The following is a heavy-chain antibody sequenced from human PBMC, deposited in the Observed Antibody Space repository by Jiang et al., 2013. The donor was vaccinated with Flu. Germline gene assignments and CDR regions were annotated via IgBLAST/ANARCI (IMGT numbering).Heavy chain of an antibody. J-gene: IGHJ3*02. CDR1: GFTFSSYG. CDR3: AKERGGYSGFPGAFDI. Sequence: GGGVVQPGRSLRLSCAASGFTFSSYGMHWVRQAPGKGLEWVAVISYDGSNKYYADSVKGRFTISRDNSKNTLYLQMNSLRAEDTAVYYCAKERGGYSGFPGAFDIWGQGTMVTVSS. CDR2: ISYDGSNK. D-gene: IGHD5-12*01. V-gene: IGHV3-30*18.